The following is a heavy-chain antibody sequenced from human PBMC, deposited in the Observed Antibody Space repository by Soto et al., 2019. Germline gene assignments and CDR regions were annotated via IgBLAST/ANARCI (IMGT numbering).Heavy chain of an antibody. D-gene: IGHD2-15*01. CDR2: MSGSGGTT. CDR1: GFTFSSYA. CDR3: VRHTAIYSRDEFDY. V-gene: IGHV3-23*01. Sequence: VQLLESGGGSVQPGGSLRLSCAASGFTFSSYAITWVRQAPGKGLEWVSAMSGSGGTTYYADSARGRFTISRDNSKNTLYLQMDNLRAEDTAVYYCVRHTAIYSRDEFDYWGQRVLVTVSS. J-gene: IGHJ4*02.